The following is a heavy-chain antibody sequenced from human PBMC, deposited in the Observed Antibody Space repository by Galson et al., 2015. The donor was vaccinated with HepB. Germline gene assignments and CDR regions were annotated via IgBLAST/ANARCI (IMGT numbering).Heavy chain of an antibody. Sequence: SLRLSCAASGFTFSRYSMNWVRQAPGKGLEWVSYISSSSSTIYYADSVKGRFTISRDNAKNSLYLQMNSLRDEDTAVYYCAREYSSGWYLFPDYWGQGTLVTVSS. CDR1: GFTFSRYS. J-gene: IGHJ4*02. CDR3: AREYSSGWYLFPDY. V-gene: IGHV3-48*02. D-gene: IGHD6-19*01. CDR2: ISSSSSTI.